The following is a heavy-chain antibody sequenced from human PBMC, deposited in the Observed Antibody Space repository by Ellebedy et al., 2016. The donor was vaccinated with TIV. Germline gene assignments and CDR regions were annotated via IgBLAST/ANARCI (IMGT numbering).Heavy chain of an antibody. CDR3: LPHDGLGY. V-gene: IGHV3-7*01. D-gene: IGHD1-1*01. CDR1: GSTISRSW. J-gene: IGHJ4*02. CDR2: INQNGRVK. Sequence: PGGSLRLSCAASGSTISRSWMSWVRQAPGKGLEWVANINQNGRVKNFVDSVKGRFSISRDNAKNSLFLQMNSLRADDTAVYYCLPHDGLGYWGQGTLVTVSS.